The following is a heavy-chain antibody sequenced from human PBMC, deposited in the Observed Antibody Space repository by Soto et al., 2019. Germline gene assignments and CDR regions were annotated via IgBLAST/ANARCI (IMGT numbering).Heavy chain of an antibody. CDR3: AKGDLLTGVAHFDY. J-gene: IGHJ4*02. Sequence: GSLRHSCAASGFTFSNYAMSWVRHVEWKGLQWVSTISGSGASTYYGDSVKGRFTLSRDNSENTLFLQMDSLRAEDTAVYYCAKGDLLTGVAHFDYWGQGTLVTVSS. D-gene: IGHD3-9*01. V-gene: IGHV3-23*01. CDR2: ISGSGAST. CDR1: GFTFSNYA.